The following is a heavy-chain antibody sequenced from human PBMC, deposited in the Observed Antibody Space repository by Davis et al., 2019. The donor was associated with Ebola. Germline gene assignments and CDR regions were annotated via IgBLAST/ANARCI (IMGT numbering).Heavy chain of an antibody. Sequence: MPSETLSLTCTVSGGSISSSSYYWGWIRQPPGKGLEWIGSIYYSGSTYYNPSLKSRVTISVDTSKNQFSLKLSSVTAADTAVYYCARGGVRILWGIMGYWGQGTLVTVSS. V-gene: IGHV4-39*01. D-gene: IGHD2-21*01. CDR3: ARGGVRILWGIMGY. J-gene: IGHJ4*02. CDR2: IYYSGST. CDR1: GGSISSSSYY.